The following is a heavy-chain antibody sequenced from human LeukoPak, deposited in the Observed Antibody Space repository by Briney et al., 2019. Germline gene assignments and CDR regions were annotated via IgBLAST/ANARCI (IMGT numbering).Heavy chain of an antibody. CDR1: GGSISSYY. D-gene: IGHD6-13*01. Sequence: SETLSLTCTVSGGSISSYYWSWIRQPPGKGLEWIGYIYYSGSTNYNPSLKSRVTISVDTSKNQFSLKLSSVTAADTAVYYCARDSERAAASYWGQGTLVTVSS. V-gene: IGHV4-59*12. CDR3: ARDSERAAASY. J-gene: IGHJ4*02. CDR2: IYYSGST.